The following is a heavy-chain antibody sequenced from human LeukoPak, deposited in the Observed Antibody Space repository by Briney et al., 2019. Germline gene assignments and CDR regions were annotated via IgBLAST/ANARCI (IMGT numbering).Heavy chain of an antibody. D-gene: IGHD4-17*01. CDR3: ARATMRTVTTFDY. Sequence: PSETLSLTCTVSGGSISSYYWSWIRQPPGKGLEWIGYIYYSGSTNYNPSLKSRVTISVDTSKNQLSLKLSSVTAADTAVYYCARATMRTVTTFDYWGQGTLVTVSS. CDR1: GGSISSYY. J-gene: IGHJ4*02. V-gene: IGHV4-59*01. CDR2: IYYSGST.